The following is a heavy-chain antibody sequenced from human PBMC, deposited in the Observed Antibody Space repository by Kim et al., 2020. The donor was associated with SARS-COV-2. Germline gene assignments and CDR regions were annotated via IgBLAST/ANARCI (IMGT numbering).Heavy chain of an antibody. Sequence: GGSLRLSCAASGFTFSSHGMSWVRQAPGKGLEWVSAISGSGGATYYADSVRGRFTISRDNSKNAVYLQMNSLSAEDTAGYYCAKNVRYFDWLYGVGMDVWAMGPRSPSP. CDR2: ISGSGGAT. CDR3: AKNVRYFDWLYGVGMDV. J-gene: IGHJ6*02. D-gene: IGHD3-9*01. CDR1: GFTFSSHG. V-gene: IGHV3-23*01.